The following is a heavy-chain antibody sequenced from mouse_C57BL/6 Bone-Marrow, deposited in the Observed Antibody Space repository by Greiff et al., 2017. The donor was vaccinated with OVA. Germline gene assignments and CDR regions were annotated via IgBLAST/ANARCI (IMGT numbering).Heavy chain of an antibody. D-gene: IGHD3-1*01. CDR3: ASRGYLHWYFDV. CDR2: SRNRANDYTT. CDR1: GFTFSDFY. Sequence: EVNLVESGGGLVQSGRSLRLSCATSGFTFSDFYMEWVRQAPGKGLEWIAASRNRANDYTTEYSASVKGRFIVSRDTSQSILYLQMNALRAEDTAIDYCASRGYLHWYFDVWGTGTTVTVSS. J-gene: IGHJ1*03. V-gene: IGHV7-1*01.